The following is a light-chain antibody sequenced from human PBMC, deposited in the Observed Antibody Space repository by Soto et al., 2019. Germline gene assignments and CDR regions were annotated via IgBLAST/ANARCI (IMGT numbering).Light chain of an antibody. J-gene: IGKJ4*01. CDR3: QQTYSDIS. V-gene: IGKV3D-15*01. CDR1: QSVSVN. Sequence: EIVMTQSPGTLSVSPGERATLSCRASQSVSVNLAWYQQKPGQAPRLLIYGASSRATGIPDRFSGSGSGTDFTLTISGLQPEDFASYHCQQTYSDISFGGGTKVDIK. CDR2: GAS.